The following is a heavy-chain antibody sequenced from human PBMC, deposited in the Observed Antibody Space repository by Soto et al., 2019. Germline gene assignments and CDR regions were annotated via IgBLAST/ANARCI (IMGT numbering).Heavy chain of an antibody. J-gene: IGHJ4*02. CDR1: GFTFSSYS. D-gene: IGHD3-10*01. CDR3: AGDPHPPLLWFGEEHQGPFDY. V-gene: IGHV3-21*06. CDR2: IISSSSYI. Sequence: EVQLVESGGGLAKPGGSLSFSGAASGFTFSSYSLNWVRQPPGKGLEWVYSIISSSSYIYYPDSVKGRFTTSRDNANNLLCRQMNGLRAVDTSVYYCAGDPHPPLLWFGEEHQGPFDYWGQGTLVTVSS.